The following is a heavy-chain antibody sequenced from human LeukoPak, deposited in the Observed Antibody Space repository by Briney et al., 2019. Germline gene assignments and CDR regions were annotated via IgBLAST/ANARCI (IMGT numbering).Heavy chain of an antibody. V-gene: IGHV3-64*01. CDR1: GFSLSSYG. Sequence: GGSLRPPCAASGFSLSSYGMYWVRQAPGKGLEYVSAISNNGGTTYYANSVKGRFTISRDNVQASLYLQMISLRADDTAVYYCARVSGRLERPSDLVYWGQGALVIVSS. J-gene: IGHJ4*02. CDR2: ISNNGGTT. CDR3: ARVSGRLERPSDLVY. D-gene: IGHD1-1*01.